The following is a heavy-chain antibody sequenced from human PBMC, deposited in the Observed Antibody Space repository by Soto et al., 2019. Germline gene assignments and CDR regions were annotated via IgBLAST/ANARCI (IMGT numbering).Heavy chain of an antibody. V-gene: IGHV4-31*03. D-gene: IGHD3-22*01. CDR2: IYYSGST. Sequence: KSSETLSLTCTVSGGSISSGGYYWSWIRQHPGKGLEWIGYIYYSGSTYYNPSLKSRVTISVDTSKNQFSLKLSSVTAADTAVYYCAGYYDSSGYYYDRYNWFDPWGQGTLVTVSS. CDR3: AGYYDSSGYYYDRYNWFDP. J-gene: IGHJ5*02. CDR1: GGSISSGGYY.